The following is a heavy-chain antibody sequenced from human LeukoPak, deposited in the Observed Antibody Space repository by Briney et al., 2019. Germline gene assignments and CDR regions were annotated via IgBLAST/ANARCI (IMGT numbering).Heavy chain of an antibody. Sequence: PGRSLRLSCAASGFTFSNHAMHWVGRAPAKGLEWVAVISYDGSNKYYADSVRGRLTISRDNARNTLYLQMNSLRTEDTAVYYCAREEYNNCYFDYWGQGTLVTVSS. V-gene: IGHV3-30*04. D-gene: IGHD4-11*01. CDR1: GFTFSNHA. CDR2: ISYDGSNK. J-gene: IGHJ4*02. CDR3: AREEYNNCYFDY.